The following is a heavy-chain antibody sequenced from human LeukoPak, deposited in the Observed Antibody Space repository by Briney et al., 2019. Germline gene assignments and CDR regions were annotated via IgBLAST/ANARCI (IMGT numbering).Heavy chain of an antibody. J-gene: IGHJ6*03. CDR2: IYTSGST. Sequence: SETLSLTCTVSGGSISSGSYYWSWIRHPAGKGLEWIGRIYTSGSTNYNPSLKSRVTISVDTSKNQFSLKLSSVTAADTAVYYCARTPYDFWSGYLLYYMDVWGKGTTVTVSS. V-gene: IGHV4-61*02. CDR3: ARTPYDFWSGYLLYYMDV. D-gene: IGHD3-3*01. CDR1: GGSISSGSYY.